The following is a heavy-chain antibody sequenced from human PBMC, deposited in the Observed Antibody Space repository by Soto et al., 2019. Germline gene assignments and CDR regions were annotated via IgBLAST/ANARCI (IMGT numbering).Heavy chain of an antibody. CDR3: ARGITGGYCSSTSCYC. CDR1: GFTVSRNY. V-gene: IGHV3-66*01. CDR2: IYSGGST. D-gene: IGHD2-2*01. Sequence: EVQLVESGGGLVQPGGSLRLSCAASGFTVSRNYMSWVRQAPGKGLEWVSVIYSGGSTYYADSVKGRFTISRDNSKNTLYLQMNSLRAEDTAVYYCARGITGGYCSSTSCYCWGQGTLVTVSS. J-gene: IGHJ4*02.